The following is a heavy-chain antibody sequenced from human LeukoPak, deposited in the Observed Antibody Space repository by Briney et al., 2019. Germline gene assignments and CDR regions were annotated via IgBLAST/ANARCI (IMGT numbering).Heavy chain of an antibody. Sequence: GGSLRLSCAASGFTFSSFAMSWVRQAPGKGLEWVSTISGSGGTTNYADSVKGRFTFSRDNSRNMVYLQMNSLRAEDTAVYYCAKDPHPPQKYQLLGLFAFDIWGQGTMVTVSS. D-gene: IGHD2-2*01. J-gene: IGHJ3*02. V-gene: IGHV3-23*01. CDR3: AKDPHPPQKYQLLGLFAFDI. CDR2: ISGSGGTT. CDR1: GFTFSSFA.